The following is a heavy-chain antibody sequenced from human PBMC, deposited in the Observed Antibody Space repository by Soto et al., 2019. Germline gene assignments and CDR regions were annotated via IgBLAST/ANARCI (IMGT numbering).Heavy chain of an antibody. CDR1: GDSVSSNSAA. V-gene: IGHV6-1*01. J-gene: IGHJ6*02. Sequence: SQTLSLTCAISGDSVSSNSAAWNWLRQSPSRGLEWLGRTYYRSKWYNDYAVSVKIRITINPDPSKNPFTLQLNSVTPEATAVYYCARDGIAAAVTDLYYYSGRDVWGQGTRVTAP. D-gene: IGHD6-13*01. CDR2: TYYRSKWYN. CDR3: ARDGIAAAVTDLYYYSGRDV.